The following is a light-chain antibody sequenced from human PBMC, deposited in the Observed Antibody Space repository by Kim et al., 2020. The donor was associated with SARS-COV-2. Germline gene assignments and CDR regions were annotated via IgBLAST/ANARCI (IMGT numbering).Light chain of an antibody. J-gene: IGKJ2*01. CDR2: GAS. CDR1: QRISNY. Sequence: SASVGDRVTITCRASQRISNYLAWYQQKPGKVPKLLIYGASTLQSGVPSRFSGSGSGTDFTLTISSLQPEDVATYYCQKYNSDPYTFGQGTKLEI. CDR3: QKYNSDPYT. V-gene: IGKV1-27*01.